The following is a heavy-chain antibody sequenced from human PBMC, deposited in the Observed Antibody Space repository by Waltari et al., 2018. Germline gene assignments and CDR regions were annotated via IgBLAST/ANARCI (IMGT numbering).Heavy chain of an antibody. D-gene: IGHD2-15*01. J-gene: IGHJ5*02. CDR3: AKANRHSGQDNWFDP. V-gene: IGHV3-30*18. CDR1: GLLFSNYG. Sequence: QGQLVESGGGVVHPGRALRPTCPALGLLFSNYGQPWFRQAPGKGLEWVAVISFDGLDKRYADSVKGRFTISRDNSKNTLFLELNSLTTDDTGVYFCAKANRHSGQDNWFDPWGHGAPVTVSS. CDR2: ISFDGLDK.